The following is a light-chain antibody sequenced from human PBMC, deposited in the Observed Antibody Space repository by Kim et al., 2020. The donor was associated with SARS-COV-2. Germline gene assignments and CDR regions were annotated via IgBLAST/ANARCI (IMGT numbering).Light chain of an antibody. CDR2: DAS. CDR1: QSVSTY. J-gene: IGKJ5*01. V-gene: IGKV3-11*01. Sequence: EIVLTQSPATLSLSPGERATLSCRASQSVSTYLAWYQQKVGQAPRLLIYDASNRATGIPARFSGSGSGTDFTLTISRLEPEDFAVYYCQQRRKWPITFGQGTRLEIK. CDR3: QQRRKWPIT.